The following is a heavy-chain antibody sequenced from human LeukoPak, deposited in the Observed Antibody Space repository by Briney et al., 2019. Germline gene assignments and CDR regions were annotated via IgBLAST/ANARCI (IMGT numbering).Heavy chain of an antibody. CDR2: IIPILGIA. D-gene: IGHD2-2*02. Sequence: SVKVSCKASRGTFSSYTISWVRQAPGQGLEWMGRIIPILGIANYAQKFQGRVTITADKSTSTAYMEQSSLRYEDTAVYYGTRDRCTESALYPSDRASAHDAFDIWGQGTMVTVSS. J-gene: IGHJ3*02. V-gene: IGHV1-69*04. CDR1: RGTFSSYT. CDR3: TRDRCTESALYPSDRASAHDAFDI.